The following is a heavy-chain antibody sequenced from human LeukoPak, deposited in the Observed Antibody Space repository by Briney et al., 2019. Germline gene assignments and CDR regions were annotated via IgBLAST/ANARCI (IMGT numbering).Heavy chain of an antibody. CDR1: GGSISSYY. CDR3: AKASIAAAGWFDP. Sequence: SETLSLTCTVSGGSISSYYWSWIRRPARKGLEWIGRIYTSGSTNYNPSLKSRVTISVDKSKNQFSLKLSSVTAADTAVYYCAKASIAAAGWFDPWGQGTLVTVSS. D-gene: IGHD6-13*01. V-gene: IGHV4-4*07. J-gene: IGHJ5*02. CDR2: IYTSGST.